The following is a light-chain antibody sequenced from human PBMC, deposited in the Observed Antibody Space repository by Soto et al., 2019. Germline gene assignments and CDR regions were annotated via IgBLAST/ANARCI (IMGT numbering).Light chain of an antibody. CDR3: SSYASGSTSVL. Sequence: QSALTQPASVSGSPGQSITISCTGTSSDVGGYNLVSWYQRHPGKAPKLMIYEGNKRPSGVSNRFSGSKSGNTASLTISGLQAEDEADYYCSSYASGSTSVLFGGGTKLTVL. CDR2: EGN. CDR1: SSDVGGYNL. J-gene: IGLJ2*01. V-gene: IGLV2-23*01.